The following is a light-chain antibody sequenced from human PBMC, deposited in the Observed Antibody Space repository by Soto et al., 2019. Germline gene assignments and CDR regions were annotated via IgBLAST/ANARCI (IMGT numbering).Light chain of an antibody. J-gene: IGLJ1*01. Sequence: QSALAQPASVSGSPGQSITISCTGTSSDVGAYDAVSWYQQHPGKAPQVIIYRGTKRPSGVSTRFSGSKSGNTASLTISGLQAQDEADYYCSSYTSSSTYVFGTVTKLTVL. CDR1: SSDVGAYDA. CDR2: RGT. V-gene: IGLV2-14*02. CDR3: SSYTSSSTYV.